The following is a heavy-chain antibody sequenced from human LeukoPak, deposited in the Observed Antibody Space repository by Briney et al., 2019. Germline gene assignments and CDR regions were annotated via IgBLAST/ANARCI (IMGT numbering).Heavy chain of an antibody. CDR3: ARDPTFYGSGASDDWFDP. CDR1: GFTFSSYS. V-gene: IGHV3-21*01. D-gene: IGHD3-10*01. Sequence: GGSLRLSCAASGFTFSSYSMNWVRQAPGKGLEWVSSISSSSSSYIYYADSVKGRFTISRDNAKNSLYLQMNSLRAEDTAVYYCARDPTFYGSGASDDWFDPWGQGTLVTVSS. CDR2: ISSSSSSYI. J-gene: IGHJ5*02.